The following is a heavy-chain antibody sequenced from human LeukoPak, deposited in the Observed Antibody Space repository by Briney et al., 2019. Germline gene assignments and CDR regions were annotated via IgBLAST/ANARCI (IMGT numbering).Heavy chain of an antibody. D-gene: IGHD3-22*01. CDR1: GGTFSSYA. V-gene: IGHV1-69*13. CDR2: IIPIFGTA. J-gene: IGHJ3*02. CDR3: ARDPDYYDSRGLLAFDI. Sequence: ASVKVSCKASGGTFSSYAISWVRQAPGQGLEWMGGIIPIFGTANYAQKFQGRVTITADESTSTAYMELSSLRSEDTAVYYCARDPDYYDSRGLLAFDIWGQGTMVTVSS.